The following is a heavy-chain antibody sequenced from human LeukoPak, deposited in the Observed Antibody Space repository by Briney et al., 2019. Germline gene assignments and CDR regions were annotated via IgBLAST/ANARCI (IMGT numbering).Heavy chain of an antibody. CDR1: GFTFSAYW. CDR2: IIEGGDLK. J-gene: IGHJ6*03. CDR3: ARDRRSSSWYSYYYYYYYMDV. Sequence: GGSLRLSCAASGFTFSAYWMTWVRQAPGKGLAWVANIIEGGDLKYYVDSVKGRFTIPRDNTKNSLYLQMTSLRADDTAVYYCARDRRSSSWYSYYYYYYYMDVWGKGTTVTISS. V-gene: IGHV3-7*01. D-gene: IGHD6-13*01.